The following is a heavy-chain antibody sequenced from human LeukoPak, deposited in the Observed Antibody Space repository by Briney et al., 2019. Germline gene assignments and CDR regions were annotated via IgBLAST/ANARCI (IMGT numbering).Heavy chain of an antibody. CDR2: INHSGST. CDR1: GGSFSGYY. D-gene: IGHD3-10*01. J-gene: IGHJ4*02. V-gene: IGHV4-34*01. CDR3: ARTPMVRGVPKFDY. Sequence: PSETLSLTCAGYGGSFSGYYWSWIRQPPGKGLEWIGEINHSGSTNYNPSLKTRLTISVATSKNQFSLKLSSVTAADTAVYYCARTPMVRGVPKFDYWGQGTLVTVSS.